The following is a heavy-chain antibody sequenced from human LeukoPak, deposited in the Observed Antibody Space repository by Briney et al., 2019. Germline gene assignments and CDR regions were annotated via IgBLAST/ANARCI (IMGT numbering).Heavy chain of an antibody. CDR1: GFTFGDYA. V-gene: IGHV3-49*03. J-gene: IGHJ4*02. D-gene: IGHD6-19*01. CDR3: TRVPSGWYAYFDY. Sequence: GGSLRLSCTASGFTFGDYAMSWFRQAPGKGLEWVGFIRSKAYGGTTEYAASVKGRFTISRDDSKSIAYLQMNSLKTEDTAVYYCTRVPSGWYAYFDYWGQGTLVTVSS. CDR2: IRSKAYGGTT.